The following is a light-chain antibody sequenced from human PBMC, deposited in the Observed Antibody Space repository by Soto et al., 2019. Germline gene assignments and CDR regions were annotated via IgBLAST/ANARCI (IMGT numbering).Light chain of an antibody. CDR1: SSDVADYNY. V-gene: IGLV2-8*01. CDR3: SSYAGSNNWV. CDR2: EVS. Sequence: QSALTQPPSASGSPGQSVTISCTGTSSDVADYNYVSWYQQYPGKAPKLMIYEVSKRPSGVPDRFSGSKSGNTASLTVSGLPAEDEADYYCSSYAGSNNWVFGGGTKLTVL. J-gene: IGLJ3*02.